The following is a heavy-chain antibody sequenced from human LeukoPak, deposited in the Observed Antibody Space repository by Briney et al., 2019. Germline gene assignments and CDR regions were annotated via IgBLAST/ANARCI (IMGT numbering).Heavy chain of an antibody. J-gene: IGHJ4*02. V-gene: IGHV3-23*01. CDR2: FDTGFGT. D-gene: IGHD6-19*01. CDR3: ARSSGWWSLDY. Sequence: GGSLRLSCAASGFTFSTASLHWARQAPGRRLEWVSAFDTGFGTYYPDSLKGRFTISRDNSKNTLFLQMNSLRAEDTAVYYCARSSGWWSLDYWGQGTLVTVSS. CDR1: GFTFSTAS.